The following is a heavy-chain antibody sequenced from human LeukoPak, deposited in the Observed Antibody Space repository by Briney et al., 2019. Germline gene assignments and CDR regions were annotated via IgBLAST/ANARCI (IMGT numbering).Heavy chain of an antibody. CDR3: AKQMVRGVRYYYYMDV. V-gene: IGHV3-30-3*02. Sequence: GGSLRLSCAASGFTFSSYAMHWVRQAPGKGLEWVAVISYDGSNKYYADSVKGRFTISRDNSKNTLYLQMNGLRAEDTAVYYCAKQMVRGVRYYYYMDVWGKGTTVTVSS. CDR1: GFTFSSYA. D-gene: IGHD3-10*01. CDR2: ISYDGSNK. J-gene: IGHJ6*03.